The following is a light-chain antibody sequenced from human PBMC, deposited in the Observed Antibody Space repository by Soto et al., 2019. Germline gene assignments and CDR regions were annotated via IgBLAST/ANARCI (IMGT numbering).Light chain of an antibody. CDR1: SSNIGSNT. CDR2: SNN. CDR3: AAWDDSLNGYV. Sequence: QSVLPQPPSASVTPGQRVTISCSGSSSNIGSNTVNWYQQFPGTAPKLLIYSNNQRPSGVPDRFSGSKSGTSASLAISGLQSEDEADYYCAAWDDSLNGYVFGTGTKLTVL. V-gene: IGLV1-44*01. J-gene: IGLJ1*01.